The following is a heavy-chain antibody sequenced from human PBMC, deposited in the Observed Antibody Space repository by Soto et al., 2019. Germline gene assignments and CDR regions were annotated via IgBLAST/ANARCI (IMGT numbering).Heavy chain of an antibody. D-gene: IGHD3-22*01. J-gene: IGHJ6*02. CDR3: ARDLRHYYDSSGYFYYYYGMDV. CDR2: IYYSGST. Sequence: SETVSRTCFVSGGSRSSGGYYWSWIRQHPGTRLERIGYIYYSGSTYYNPSLKSRVTLSVDTSKNQFSLKLSSVTAADTAVYYCARDLRHYYDSSGYFYYYYGMDVWGQGTTVTVSS. CDR1: GGSRSSGGYY. V-gene: IGHV4-31*03.